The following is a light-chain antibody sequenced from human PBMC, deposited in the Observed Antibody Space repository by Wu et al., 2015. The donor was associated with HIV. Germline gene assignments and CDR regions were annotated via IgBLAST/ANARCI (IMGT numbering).Light chain of an antibody. CDR1: QNVSSSY. CDR3: QQYGSSPRT. Sequence: EIVLTQSPGTLSLSPGERATLSCRASQNVSSSYLAWYQQKPGQAPRSLIYGASSRATGIPDRFSGSGSGTDFTLTISRLEPEDFAVYYCQQYGSSPRTFGQGIKVEIK. J-gene: IGKJ1*01. CDR2: GAS. V-gene: IGKV3-20*01.